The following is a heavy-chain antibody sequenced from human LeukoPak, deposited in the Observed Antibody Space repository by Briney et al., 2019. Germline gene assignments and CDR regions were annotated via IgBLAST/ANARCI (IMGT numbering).Heavy chain of an antibody. CDR1: GFTVSSNY. D-gene: IGHD5-18*01. V-gene: IGHV3-53*01. CDR3: ARAYSYGRYYFDY. CDR2: IYSGGST. Sequence: GGSLRLSCAASGFTVSSNYLSWVRQAPGKGLEWVSVIYSGGSTYYADSVKGRFTISRDNSKNTLYLQMNSLRAEDTAVYYCARAYSYGRYYFDYWGQGTLVTVSS. J-gene: IGHJ4*02.